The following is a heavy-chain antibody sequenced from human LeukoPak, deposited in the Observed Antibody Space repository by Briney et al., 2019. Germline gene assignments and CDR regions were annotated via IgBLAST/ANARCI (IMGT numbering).Heavy chain of an antibody. V-gene: IGHV1-2*06. D-gene: IGHD6-19*01. CDR3: AREEWLSRNKLFDY. J-gene: IGHJ4*02. CDR1: EYTFTGYY. CDR2: INPNSGGT. Sequence: ASVKVSCKASEYTFTGYYMHWVRQAPGQGLEWMGRINPNSGGTNYAQKFQGRVTMTRDTSISTAYMELSRLRSDDTAVYYCAREEWLSRNKLFDYWSQGTLVTVSS.